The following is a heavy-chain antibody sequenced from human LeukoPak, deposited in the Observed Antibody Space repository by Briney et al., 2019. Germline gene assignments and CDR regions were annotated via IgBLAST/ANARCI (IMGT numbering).Heavy chain of an antibody. D-gene: IGHD2-2*02. CDR3: ARGPGSSSSCFTDV. CDR2: SNGGKGTT. CDR1: GHTLTIYG. V-gene: IGHV1-3*01. Sequence: ASVKVSCNASGHTLTIYGIHWVRQAPGQRLEWMRWSNGGKGTTKASQKLQGKVNMSGDTSASTAYMELSSVRSGDTAVYCCARGPGSSSSCFTDVWGQGTTVTVSS. J-gene: IGHJ6*02.